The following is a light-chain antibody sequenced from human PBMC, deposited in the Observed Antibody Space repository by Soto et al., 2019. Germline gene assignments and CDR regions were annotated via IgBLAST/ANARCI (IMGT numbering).Light chain of an antibody. CDR3: SSYSTRSTLPI. Sequence: QSALTQPASVSGSPGQSITISCTGTSSDIGDYNHVSWYQQHPGKAPKIIIYDVSNRPSGVSDRFSGSKSANAASLTISGLHADDEADYDGSSYSTRSTLPIFGGGTKLTVL. CDR1: SSDIGDYNH. V-gene: IGLV2-14*01. CDR2: DVS. J-gene: IGLJ2*01.